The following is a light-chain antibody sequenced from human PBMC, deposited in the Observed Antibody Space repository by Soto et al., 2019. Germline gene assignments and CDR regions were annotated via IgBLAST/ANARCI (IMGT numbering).Light chain of an antibody. CDR3: QQSGDSQWT. V-gene: IGKV3-20*01. J-gene: IGKJ1*01. CDR2: GAS. Sequence: ESGLTQSPGTLSLSPGERATLSCRASQSVQFNYVAWYQQKPGQAPRLLIYGASSRATGIPDRFSGSGSGMDFTLTISSLAPEDFAVYYCQQSGDSQWTFGQGTKAAIK. CDR1: QSVQFNY.